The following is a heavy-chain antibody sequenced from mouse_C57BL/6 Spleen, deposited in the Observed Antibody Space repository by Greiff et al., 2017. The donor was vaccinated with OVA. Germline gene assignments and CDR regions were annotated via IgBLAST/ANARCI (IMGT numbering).Heavy chain of an antibody. CDR3: ARREITTVVDLYYFDY. Sequence: QVQLQQPGAELVKPGASVKMSCKASGYTFTSYWITWVKQRPRQGLEWIGDIYPGSGSTNYNEKFKSKATLTVDTSSSTAYMQLSSLTSEDSAVYYCARREITTVVDLYYFDYWGQGTTLTVSS. CDR2: IYPGSGST. D-gene: IGHD1-1*01. CDR1: GYTFTSYW. J-gene: IGHJ2*01. V-gene: IGHV1-55*01.